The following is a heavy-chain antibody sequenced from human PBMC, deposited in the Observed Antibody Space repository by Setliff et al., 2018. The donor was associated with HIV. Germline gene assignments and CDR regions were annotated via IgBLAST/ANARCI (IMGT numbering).Heavy chain of an antibody. V-gene: IGHV1-69-2*01. CDR2: VDPEDGET. Sequence: ASVKVSCKASGYTFTDYYMHWVQQAPGKGLEWMGRVDPEDGETIYAEKFQGRVTITADTSTDTAYMELSSLRSEDTAVYYCAQAQTSVSGSYYQYLQHWGQGTLVTVSS. J-gene: IGHJ1*01. CDR3: AQAQTSVSGSYYQYLQH. D-gene: IGHD3-10*01. CDR1: GYTFTDYY.